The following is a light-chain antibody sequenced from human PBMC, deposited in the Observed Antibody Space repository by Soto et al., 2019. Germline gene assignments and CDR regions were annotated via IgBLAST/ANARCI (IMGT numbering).Light chain of an antibody. CDR1: QGIGVY. CDR2: AAS. Sequence: DIQMTQSPSSLSASLGARVTITCRASQGIGVYLAWFQQKPGNVPRLLIYAASTFQSGVPSRFSGSGSGTDFTLTISSLQPEDVATYYCQKYNSAPLTFGGGTKVEIK. V-gene: IGKV1-27*01. CDR3: QKYNSAPLT. J-gene: IGKJ4*01.